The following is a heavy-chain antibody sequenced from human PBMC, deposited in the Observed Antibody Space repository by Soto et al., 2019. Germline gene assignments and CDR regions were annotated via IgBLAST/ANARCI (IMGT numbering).Heavy chain of an antibody. CDR2: ISAYNGDT. CDR3: ARVRQLGGYFYYYMDV. Sequence: QVQLLQSGAEVKKPGASVKVSCKASGYTFTNYGITWVRQAPGQGLEWMGWISAYNGDTHYTQRLQGRVTMTTDTSTSTAYMELRGLRSDDTAVDYCARVRQLGGYFYYYMDVWGKGTTVTVSS. CDR1: GYTFTNYG. V-gene: IGHV1-18*01. J-gene: IGHJ6*03. D-gene: IGHD6-6*01.